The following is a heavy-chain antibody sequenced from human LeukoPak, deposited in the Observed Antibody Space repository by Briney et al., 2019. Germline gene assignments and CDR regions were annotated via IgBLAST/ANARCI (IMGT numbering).Heavy chain of an antibody. V-gene: IGHV5-51*01. CDR1: GYQFTSYW. Sequence: GESLKISCKAFGYQFTSYWIGRVRQQPGQGLEWMGIIYPGDSDTRDSPSFRGQVTISADTSISTAYLQWSSLKASDTAIYYCVRHDLDNDYYGMDVWGQGTTVTVSS. CDR2: IYPGDSDT. CDR3: VRHDLDNDYYGMDV. J-gene: IGHJ6*02. D-gene: IGHD5-24*01.